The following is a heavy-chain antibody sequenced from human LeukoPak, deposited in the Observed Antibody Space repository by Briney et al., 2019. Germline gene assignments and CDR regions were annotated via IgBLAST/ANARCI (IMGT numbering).Heavy chain of an antibody. Sequence: GGSLRLSCIASGFTFSGYAMTWVRQAPGKGLEWVSAISGGGDAAYYADSVKGRFTISRDNSKNTLYLQMNSLRAEDTAVYYCARDTLRPTFYYYYGMDVWGQGTTVTVSS. CDR2: ISGGGDAA. D-gene: IGHD5-12*01. CDR3: ARDTLRPTFYYYYGMDV. J-gene: IGHJ6*02. V-gene: IGHV3-23*01. CDR1: GFTFSGYA.